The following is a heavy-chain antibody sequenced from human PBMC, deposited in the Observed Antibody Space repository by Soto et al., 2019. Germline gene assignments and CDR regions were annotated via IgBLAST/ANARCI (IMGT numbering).Heavy chain of an antibody. V-gene: IGHV3-23*01. CDR3: AKEHTVVIRDAFDI. CDR1: GFPFSSYA. D-gene: IGHD3-22*01. CDR2: ISDSGTGT. Sequence: EVQILESGGGLVQPGGSLRLSCAASGFPFSSYAMYWVRQAQGKGLAWVSGISDSGTGTYYADSVKGRFTISRDNSKNTVYLQMKSLRAEDTAVYYCAKEHTVVIRDAFDIWGQGTMVNVSS. J-gene: IGHJ3*02.